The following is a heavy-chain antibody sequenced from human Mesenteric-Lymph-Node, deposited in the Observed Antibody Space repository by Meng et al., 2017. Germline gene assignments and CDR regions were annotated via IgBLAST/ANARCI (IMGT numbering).Heavy chain of an antibody. D-gene: IGHD6-19*01. Sequence: GLEWVANIKQDGSEKYYVDSVKGRFTISRDNAKNSLYLQMNSLRAEDTAVYYCARKAVAGKRGGAFDIWGQGTMVTVSS. V-gene: IGHV3-7*01. CDR3: ARKAVAGKRGGAFDI. CDR2: IKQDGSEK. J-gene: IGHJ3*02.